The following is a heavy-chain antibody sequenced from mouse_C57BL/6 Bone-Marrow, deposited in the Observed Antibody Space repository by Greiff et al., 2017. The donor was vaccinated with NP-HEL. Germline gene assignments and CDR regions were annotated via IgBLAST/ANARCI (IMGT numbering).Heavy chain of an antibody. J-gene: IGHJ2*01. CDR3: ARHDGYLYYFDY. Sequence: VQLQQSGAELVKPGASVKISCKASGYAFSSYWMNWVKQRPGKGLEWIGQIYPGDGDTNYNGKFKGKATLNADKSSSTAYMQLSSLTSEDSAVYFCARHDGYLYYFDYWGQGTTLTVSS. CDR1: GYAFSSYW. D-gene: IGHD2-3*01. CDR2: IYPGDGDT. V-gene: IGHV1-80*01.